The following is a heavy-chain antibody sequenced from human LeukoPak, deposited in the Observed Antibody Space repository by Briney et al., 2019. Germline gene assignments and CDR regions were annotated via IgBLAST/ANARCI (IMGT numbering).Heavy chain of an antibody. D-gene: IGHD1-26*01. CDR1: RFTFSSYG. Sequence: GGSLRLSCAASRFTFSSYGMHWVRQAPGKGLEWVAVISYDGSNKYYADSVKGRFTISRDNSKNTLYLQMNSLRAEDTAVYYCAKDSGSYSYFDYWGQGTLVTVSS. V-gene: IGHV3-30*18. CDR3: AKDSGSYSYFDY. J-gene: IGHJ4*02. CDR2: ISYDGSNK.